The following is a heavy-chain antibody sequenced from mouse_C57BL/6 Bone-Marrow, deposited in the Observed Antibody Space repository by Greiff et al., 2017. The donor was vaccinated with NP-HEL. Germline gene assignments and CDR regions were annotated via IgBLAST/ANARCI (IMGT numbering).Heavy chain of an antibody. CDR1: GYTFTSYW. D-gene: IGHD1-1*01. CDR3: ARSHYGSFAY. V-gene: IGHV1-55*01. Sequence: QVQLQQPGAELVKPGASVKMSCKASGYTFTSYWITWVKQRPGQGLEWIGDIYPGSGSTNYNEKFKSTATLTVDTSSSTAYMQLSSLTSEDSAVSYCARSHYGSFAYCGPSTTLAFSS. CDR2: IYPGSGST. J-gene: IGHJ2*01.